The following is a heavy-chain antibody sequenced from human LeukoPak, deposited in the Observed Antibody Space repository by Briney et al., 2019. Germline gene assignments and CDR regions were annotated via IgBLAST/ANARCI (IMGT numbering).Heavy chain of an antibody. J-gene: IGHJ3*02. CDR2: ISYDGSNK. Sequence: GGSLRLSCAASGFTFSSYAMHWVRQAPGKGLEWVAVISYDGSNKYYADSVKGRFTISRDNSKNTLCLQMNSLRAEDTAVYYCARTHYCSSTSCYGDDAFDIWGQGTMVTVSS. V-gene: IGHV3-30*04. D-gene: IGHD2-2*01. CDR3: ARTHYCSSTSCYGDDAFDI. CDR1: GFTFSSYA.